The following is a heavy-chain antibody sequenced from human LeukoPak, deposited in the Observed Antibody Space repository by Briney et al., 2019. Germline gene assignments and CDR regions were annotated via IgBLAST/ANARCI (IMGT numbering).Heavy chain of an antibody. CDR1: GGTFSSYA. V-gene: IGHV1-18*01. CDR3: ARGRGVHDSHTYDYFDY. Sequence: ASVKVSCKASGGTFSSYAISWVRQAPGQGLEWMGWISAYNGNTNFAQKLQGRVTMTTDTSTSTAYMDLRSLRSEDTAVYYCARGRGVHDSHTYDYFDYWGQGSLVTVSS. J-gene: IGHJ4*02. CDR2: ISAYNGNT. D-gene: IGHD3-22*01.